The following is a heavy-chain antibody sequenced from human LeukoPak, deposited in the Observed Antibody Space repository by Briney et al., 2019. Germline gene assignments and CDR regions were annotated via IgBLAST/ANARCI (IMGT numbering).Heavy chain of an antibody. CDR3: ARDGGVAGTPDY. Sequence: SETLSLTCAVYGGSFSGYYWSWIRQPPGKGLEWIGEINHSGGTNYNPSLKSRVTISVDTSKNQFSLKLSSVTAADTAVYYCARDGGVAGTPDYWGQGTLVTVSS. V-gene: IGHV4-34*01. D-gene: IGHD6-19*01. CDR1: GGSFSGYY. CDR2: INHSGGT. J-gene: IGHJ4*02.